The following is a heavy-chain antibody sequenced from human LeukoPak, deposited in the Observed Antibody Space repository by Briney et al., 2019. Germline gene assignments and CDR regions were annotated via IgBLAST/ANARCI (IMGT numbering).Heavy chain of an antibody. J-gene: IGHJ4*02. Sequence: GGSLRLSCAASGFTFSDYYMSWIRQAPGKGLEWVSYISSSSSYTNYADSVKGRFTISRDNAKNSLYLQMNSLRAKDTAVYYCARETGAAAGDYWGQGTLVTVSS. CDR1: GFTFSDYY. D-gene: IGHD6-13*01. CDR2: ISSSSSYT. V-gene: IGHV3-11*05. CDR3: ARETGAAAGDY.